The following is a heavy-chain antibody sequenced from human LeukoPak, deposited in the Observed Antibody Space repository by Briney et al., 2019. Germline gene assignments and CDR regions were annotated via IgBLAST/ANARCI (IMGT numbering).Heavy chain of an antibody. CDR3: AKPGGGWYILQAFDI. CDR1: GFTFTIYA. J-gene: IGHJ3*02. Sequence: GRSMRLSCAASGFTFTIYAMSWVRQAARKWLEWVSAFRAMGGRTSCRNSVKGRLTLPRDHSKHTPYLQMDSLRAEDTAVYYCAKPGGGWYILQAFDIWGQGTMVTVSS. V-gene: IGHV3-23*02. CDR2: FRAMGGRT. D-gene: IGHD6-19*01.